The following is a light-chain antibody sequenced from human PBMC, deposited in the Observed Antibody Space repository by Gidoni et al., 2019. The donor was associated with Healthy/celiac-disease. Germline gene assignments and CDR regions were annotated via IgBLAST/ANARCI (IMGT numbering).Light chain of an antibody. CDR2: GAS. CDR1: QSVSSN. Sequence: EIVMTQSPATLSVSPGERATLSCRASQSVSSNLAWYQQKPGQAPRLLIYGASTRATGIPARFRGSGSGTDFTLTISSLQSEDFAVYNCQHYNNWPPSRFXXXTKLEIK. J-gene: IGKJ2*03. CDR3: QHYNNWPPSR. V-gene: IGKV3-15*01.